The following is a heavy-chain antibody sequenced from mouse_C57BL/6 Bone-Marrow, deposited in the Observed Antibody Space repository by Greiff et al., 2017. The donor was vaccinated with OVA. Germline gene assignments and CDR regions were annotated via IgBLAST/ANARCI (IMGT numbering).Heavy chain of an antibody. D-gene: IGHD1-1*01. J-gene: IGHJ2*01. CDR2: INPYNGGT. CDR1: GYTFTDYY. V-gene: IGHV1-19*01. Sequence: VQLKESGPVLVKPGASVKMSCKASGYTFTDYYMNWVKQSHGKSLEWIGVINPYNGGTSYNQKFKGKATLTVDKSSSTAYMELNSLTSEDSAVYYCARRLLRGFDYWGQGTTLTVSS. CDR3: ARRLLRGFDY.